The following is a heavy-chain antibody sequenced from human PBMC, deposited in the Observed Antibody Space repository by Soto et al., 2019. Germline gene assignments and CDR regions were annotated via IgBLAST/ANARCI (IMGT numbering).Heavy chain of an antibody. Sequence: EVQLVESGGGLVKPGGSLRLSCAASGFIFSSYSMNWDRQPPGKVPEWVSSISSSGTYIYYADSVKGRFTISRENAKNSLYLEVNSLRAEDTAVYYCARTTRRTANTPAFDIWGQGTMVTVS. V-gene: IGHV3-21*01. J-gene: IGHJ3*02. CDR2: ISSSGTYI. D-gene: IGHD1-7*01. CDR1: GFIFSSYS. CDR3: ARTTRRTANTPAFDI.